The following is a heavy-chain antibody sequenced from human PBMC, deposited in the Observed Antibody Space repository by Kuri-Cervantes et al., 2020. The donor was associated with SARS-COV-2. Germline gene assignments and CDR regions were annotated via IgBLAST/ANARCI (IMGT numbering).Heavy chain of an antibody. CDR1: GASIRSSSYF. CDR3: ARSIGGPNWFDP. CDR2: IYPSGHS. V-gene: IGHV4-39*07. D-gene: IGHD3-10*01. J-gene: IGHJ5*02. Sequence: SETLSLTCTVSGASIRSSSYFWAWIRQPPGKGLEWIGSIYPSGHSYYNPSLKSPVTISLDTPKNQFSLKLSSVAAADTAVYYCARSIGGPNWFDPWGQGTLVTVSS.